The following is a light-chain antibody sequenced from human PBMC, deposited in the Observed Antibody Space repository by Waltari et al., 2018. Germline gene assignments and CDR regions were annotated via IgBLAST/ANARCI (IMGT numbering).Light chain of an antibody. CDR2: GAS. CDR1: QSVSSS. CDR3: LQRSNWPYS. Sequence: EIVMTQSPATLSLSPGERATLSCRASQSVSSSLAWYQQKPRQAPRLLIYGASSRATGIPDRFSGSGSGTDFTLTISSLEPEDVAVYYCLQRSNWPYSFGQGTKVEIK. J-gene: IGKJ2*03. V-gene: IGKV3-15*01.